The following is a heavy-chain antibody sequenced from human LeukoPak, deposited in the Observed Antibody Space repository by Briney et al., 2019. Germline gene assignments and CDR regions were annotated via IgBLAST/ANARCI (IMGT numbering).Heavy chain of an antibody. CDR3: ARQVRGVIKPIDY. J-gene: IGHJ4*02. CDR1: GGSFSGYY. Sequence: PSETLSLTCAVYGGSFSGYYWSWIRQPPGKGLEWIGEINHSGSTNYNPSLKSRVTISVDTSKNQFSLRLSSVTAADTAVYYCARQVRGVIKPIDYWGQGTLVTVSS. V-gene: IGHV4-34*01. CDR2: INHSGST. D-gene: IGHD3-10*01.